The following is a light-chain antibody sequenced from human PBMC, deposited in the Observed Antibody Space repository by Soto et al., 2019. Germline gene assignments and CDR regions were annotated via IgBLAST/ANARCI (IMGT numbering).Light chain of an antibody. V-gene: IGKV3D-20*02. CDR2: GTS. CDR3: QQRQYRPPIT. J-gene: IGKJ5*01. Sequence: EILLTQCPGTLSLSPGERATLSCRASQNVGSRYFAWYQQKPGQAPRLLVYGTSNRATGIPDRFSGSGSWTDFTLTISSLQSEVYAIYYYQQRQYRPPITFSQGTRLEI. CDR1: QNVGSRY.